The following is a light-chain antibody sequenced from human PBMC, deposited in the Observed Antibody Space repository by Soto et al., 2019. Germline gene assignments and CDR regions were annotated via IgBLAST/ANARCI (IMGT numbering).Light chain of an antibody. J-gene: IGKJ4*01. V-gene: IGKV3-15*01. CDR3: QQCRNWPLT. CDR1: QNVYNN. CDR2: DAS. Sequence: EIVMTQSPATLSVSPGEGATLSCKASQNVYNNLAWYQQRPGQPPRLLIYDASTRATGISARFNGSGYGTEFTLTISSLQSGDFAVYFCQQCRNWPLTFGGGTKVEIK.